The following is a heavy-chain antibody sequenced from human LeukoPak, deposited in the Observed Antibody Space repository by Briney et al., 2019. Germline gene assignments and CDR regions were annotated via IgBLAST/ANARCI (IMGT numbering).Heavy chain of an antibody. CDR1: GGTFSSYA. CDR2: IIPIFGTA. J-gene: IGHJ6*02. V-gene: IGHV1-69*01. D-gene: IGHD3-3*01. Sequence: SVKVSCKASGGTFSSYAISWVRQAPGQGLEWMGGIIPIFGTANYAQKFQGRVTITADESTSTAYMELSSLRSEDTAVYYCASLAIFGVVIPLTTYYCYGMDVWGQGTTVTVSS. CDR3: ASLAIFGVVIPLTTYYCYGMDV.